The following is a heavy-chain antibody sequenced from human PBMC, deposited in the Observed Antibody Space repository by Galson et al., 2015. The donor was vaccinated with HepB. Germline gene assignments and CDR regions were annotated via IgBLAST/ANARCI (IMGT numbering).Heavy chain of an antibody. CDR2: IWYDGSNK. CDR3: ARDYYDSSGYFLYYYYGMDV. Sequence: SLRLSCAASGFTFSSYGMHWVRQAPGKGLEWVAVIWYDGSNKYYADSVKGRFTISRDNSKNTLYLQMNSLRAEDTAVYYCARDYYDSSGYFLYYYYGMDVWGQGTTVTVSS. CDR1: GFTFSSYG. V-gene: IGHV3-33*08. D-gene: IGHD3-22*01. J-gene: IGHJ6*02.